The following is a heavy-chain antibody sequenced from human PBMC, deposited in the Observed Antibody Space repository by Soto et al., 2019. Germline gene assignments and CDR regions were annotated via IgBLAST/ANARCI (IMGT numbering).Heavy chain of an antibody. D-gene: IGHD3-16*01. CDR2: MYYSGST. CDR1: GGSISGHY. Sequence: QVQLQESGPGLVKPSETLSLSCSVSGGSISGHYWSWVRQTPGKGLEWIGYMYYSGSTNYNPSLKSRFTISVDTSKNHFSLRLTSVTAADPAVYYCARGPYYDLIWNYYYMDVWGKGTTVTVS. J-gene: IGHJ6*03. CDR3: ARGPYYDLIWNYYYMDV. V-gene: IGHV4-59*08.